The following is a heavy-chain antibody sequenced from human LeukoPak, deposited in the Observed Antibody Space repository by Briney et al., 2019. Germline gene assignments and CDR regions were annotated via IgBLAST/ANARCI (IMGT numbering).Heavy chain of an antibody. CDR3: ARGVSSSWYREWFDP. D-gene: IGHD6-13*01. Sequence: ASVKVSCKASGYTFTGYYMHWVRQAPGQGLEWMGWINPNSGGTNYAQKFQGRVTMTRDTSISTAYMELSRLRSDDTAVYYCARGVSSSWYREWFDPWGQGTLVTVSS. V-gene: IGHV1-2*02. CDR2: INPNSGGT. J-gene: IGHJ5*02. CDR1: GYTFTGYY.